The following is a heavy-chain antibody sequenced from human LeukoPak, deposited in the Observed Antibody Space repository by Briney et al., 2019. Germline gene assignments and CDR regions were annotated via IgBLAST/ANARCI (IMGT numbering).Heavy chain of an antibody. J-gene: IGHJ6*02. Sequence: GGSLRLSCVASGLNFNSHTMKWVRQAPGKGLEWVSSISSDSSSIYHADSVKGRFTISRDNAKNSLYLQMNSLRAEDTAVYYCARMEKFYYGSGGFSPPLMDVWGQGTTVIVSS. D-gene: IGHD3-10*01. CDR1: GLNFNSHT. V-gene: IGHV3-21*01. CDR2: ISSDSSSI. CDR3: ARMEKFYYGSGGFSPPLMDV.